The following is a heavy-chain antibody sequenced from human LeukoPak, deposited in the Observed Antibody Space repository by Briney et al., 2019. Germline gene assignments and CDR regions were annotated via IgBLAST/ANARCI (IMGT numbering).Heavy chain of an antibody. J-gene: IGHJ6*03. Sequence: PSETLSLTCAVYGGSFSGYYWSWIRQPPGKGLEWIGEINHSGSTNYNPSLKSRVTISVDKSKNQFSLKLSSVTAADTAVYYCAGGYSYGHYYYMDVWGKGTTVTISS. V-gene: IGHV4-34*01. CDR3: AGGYSYGHYYYMDV. CDR1: GGSFSGYY. CDR2: INHSGST. D-gene: IGHD5-18*01.